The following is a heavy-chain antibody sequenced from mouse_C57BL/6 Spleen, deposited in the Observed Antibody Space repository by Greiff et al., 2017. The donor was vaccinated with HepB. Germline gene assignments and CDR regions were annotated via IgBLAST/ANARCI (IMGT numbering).Heavy chain of an antibody. CDR2: ISYSGST. Sequence: EVKLVESGPGMVKPSQSLSLTCTVTGYSITSGYDWHWIRHFPGNKLEWMGYISYSGSTNYNPSLKSRISITHDTSKNHFFLKLNSVTTEDTATYYCARDRYYGRYFDVWGTGTTVTVSS. D-gene: IGHD1-1*01. CDR3: ARDRYYGRYFDV. V-gene: IGHV3-1*01. CDR1: GYSITSGYD. J-gene: IGHJ1*03.